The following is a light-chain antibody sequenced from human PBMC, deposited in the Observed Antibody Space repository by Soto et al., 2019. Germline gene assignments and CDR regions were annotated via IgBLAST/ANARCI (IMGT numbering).Light chain of an antibody. J-gene: IGKJ5*01. CDR1: QSVTSNH. Sequence: EIVLTQSPGTLSLSPGERATLSCRASQSVTSNHLAWYQQKPGQAPRPLIFGASIRATGIPDRFSGNGSGTDFTLTINRLEPEDFAVYYCQQYGRPPITFGQGTRLEIK. CDR2: GAS. CDR3: QQYGRPPIT. V-gene: IGKV3-20*01.